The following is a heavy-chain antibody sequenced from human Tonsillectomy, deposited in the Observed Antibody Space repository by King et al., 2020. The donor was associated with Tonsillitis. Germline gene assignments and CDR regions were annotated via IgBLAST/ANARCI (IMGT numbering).Heavy chain of an antibody. J-gene: IGHJ4*02. D-gene: IGHD4-23*01. V-gene: IGHV1-2*02. CDR2: INADSGGT. CDR3: AREISGNSGSDH. CDR1: GFTFTGYY. Sequence: QLQLVQSGAEVKKPGASVKVSCKASGFTFTGYYMHWVRQAPGQGLEWMGWINADSGGTNFAQKFQGRVTMTRDTSINTVYMELRGLRSDDTAVYYCAREISGNSGSDHWGQGTLVTVSS.